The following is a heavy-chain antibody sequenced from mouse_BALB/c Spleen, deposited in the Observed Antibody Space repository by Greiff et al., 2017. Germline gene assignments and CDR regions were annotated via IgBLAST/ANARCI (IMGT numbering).Heavy chain of an antibody. CDR3: DRNYRVRDAMDY. CDR2: IWSGGST. Sequence: QVQLKESGPGLVQPSQSLSITCTVSGFSLTSYGVHWVRQSPGKGLEWLGVIWSGGSTDYNAAFISRLSISKDNSKSQVFFKMNSLQANDTAIYYCDRNYRVRDAMDYWGQGTSVTVSS. J-gene: IGHJ4*01. CDR1: GFSLTSYG. V-gene: IGHV2-2*02.